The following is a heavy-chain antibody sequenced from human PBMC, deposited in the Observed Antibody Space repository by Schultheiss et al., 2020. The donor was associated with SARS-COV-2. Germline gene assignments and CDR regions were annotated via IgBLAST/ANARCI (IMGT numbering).Heavy chain of an antibody. CDR2: IYYSGST. Sequence: SETLSLTCTVSGGSISSSSYYWSWIRQPPGKGLEWIGYIYYSGSTNYNPSLKSRVTISVDTSKNQFSLKLSSVTAADTAVYYCARLDGDYWAADYWGQGTLVTVSS. D-gene: IGHD4-17*01. CDR3: ARLDGDYWAADY. CDR1: GGSISSSSYY. J-gene: IGHJ4*02. V-gene: IGHV4-61*05.